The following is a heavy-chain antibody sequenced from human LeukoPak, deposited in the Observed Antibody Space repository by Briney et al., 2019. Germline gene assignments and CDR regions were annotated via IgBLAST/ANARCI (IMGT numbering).Heavy chain of an antibody. Sequence: PSETLSLTCTVFGGSIVSSTNYWAWVRQPPGKGLEWTGSIFYSGNTHYNPSLKSRVTMSVDTSKNEFSLKLTSVTAADTAVYYCTRHWSEFYNYGMGVWGHGTTVTVSS. CDR1: GGSIVSSTNY. V-gene: IGHV4-39*01. CDR2: IFYSGNT. D-gene: IGHD3-3*01. J-gene: IGHJ6*02. CDR3: TRHWSEFYNYGMGV.